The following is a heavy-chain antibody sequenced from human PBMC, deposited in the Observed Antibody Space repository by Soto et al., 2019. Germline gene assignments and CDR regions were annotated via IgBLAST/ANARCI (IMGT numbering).Heavy chain of an antibody. CDR1: GGSISSYY. Sequence: PSETLSLTCTVSGGSISSYYWSWIRQPPGKGLEWIGYIYYSGSTNYNPSLKSRVTISVDTSKNQFSLKLSSVTAADTAVYYCARLVRAYGWFDPWGPGTLVTVSS. D-gene: IGHD2-21*01. J-gene: IGHJ5*02. V-gene: IGHV4-59*08. CDR3: ARLVRAYGWFDP. CDR2: IYYSGST.